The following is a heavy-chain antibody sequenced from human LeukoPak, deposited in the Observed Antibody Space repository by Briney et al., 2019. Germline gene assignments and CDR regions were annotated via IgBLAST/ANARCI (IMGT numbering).Heavy chain of an antibody. CDR3: AREFGYNKRIDS. J-gene: IGHJ4*02. CDR1: GFTFRTYD. V-gene: IGHV3-13*01. CDR2: IGTAGDT. Sequence: HPGGSLRLSCAASGFTFRTYDFHWVRQVKGVGLEWVSGIGTAGDTYYAGSVKGRFTISRDNAWNSLYLQMSGLRVEDTAVYYCAREFGYNKRIDSWGQGILVTVSS. D-gene: IGHD5-24*01.